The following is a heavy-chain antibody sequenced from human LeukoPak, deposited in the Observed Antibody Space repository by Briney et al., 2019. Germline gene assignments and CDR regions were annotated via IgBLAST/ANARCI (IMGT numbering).Heavy chain of an antibody. Sequence: GGTLRLSCAASGFTFSSYGMSWVRQAPGKGLEWVSTISDSGGNTYYADSGKGRFTISRDNSKNTLYLQMNSPRAEDTAAYYCAKDGNWARFENWGQGTLVTVSS. CDR1: GFTFSSYG. CDR2: ISDSGGNT. V-gene: IGHV3-23*01. D-gene: IGHD7-27*01. J-gene: IGHJ4*02. CDR3: AKDGNWARFEN.